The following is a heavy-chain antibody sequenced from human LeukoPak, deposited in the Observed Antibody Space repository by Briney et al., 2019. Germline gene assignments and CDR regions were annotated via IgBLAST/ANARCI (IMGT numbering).Heavy chain of an antibody. CDR1: GGSFSGYY. V-gene: IGHV4-34*01. Sequence: SETLSLTCAVYGGSFSGYYWSWIRQPPGKGLEWIGEINHSGSTNYNPSLKSRVTISVDKSKNQFSLKLSSVTAADTAVYYCAKTGGDYVFYYYYYMDVWGKGTTVTVSS. CDR2: INHSGST. CDR3: AKTGGDYVFYYYYYMDV. J-gene: IGHJ6*03. D-gene: IGHD4-17*01.